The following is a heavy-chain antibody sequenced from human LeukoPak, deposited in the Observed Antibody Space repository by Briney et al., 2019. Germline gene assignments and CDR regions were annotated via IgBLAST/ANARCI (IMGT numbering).Heavy chain of an antibody. CDR1: GFPFSNHG. CDR3: AKDQIYYGSGTYFDY. D-gene: IGHD3-10*01. V-gene: IGHV3-33*06. J-gene: IGHJ4*02. Sequence: GGSLRLSCAASGFPFSNHGMHWVRQVPGKGLEWVAVIWYDGSKKYYAASVRGRFTISRDNSKNTLYLQMNSLRAEDTAVYYCAKDQIYYGSGTYFDYWGQGTLVTVSS. CDR2: IWYDGSKK.